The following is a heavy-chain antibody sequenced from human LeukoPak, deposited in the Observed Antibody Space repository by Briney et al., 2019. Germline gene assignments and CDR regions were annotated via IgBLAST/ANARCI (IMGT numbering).Heavy chain of an antibody. CDR2: IYYSGST. Sequence: SETLSLTCTVSGGSISSYYWSWIRQPPGKGLEWIGYIYYSGSTNYNPSLKSRVTISVDTSKNQFSLKLSSVTAADTAVYYCARYSSSWPYNWFDPWGQGTLSPSPQ. V-gene: IGHV4-59*01. CDR3: ARYSSSWPYNWFDP. D-gene: IGHD6-13*01. CDR1: GGSISSYY. J-gene: IGHJ5*02.